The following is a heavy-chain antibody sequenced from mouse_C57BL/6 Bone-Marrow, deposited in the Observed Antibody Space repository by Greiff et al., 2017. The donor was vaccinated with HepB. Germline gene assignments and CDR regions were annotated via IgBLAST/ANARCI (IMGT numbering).Heavy chain of an antibody. CDR1: GYTFTRYW. Sequence: QVQLQQPGAELVKPGASVKLSCKASGYTFTRYWLHWVKQRPGRGLVWIGRLDPNSGGTKYNEKFKSKATLTVDKPSSTADMQLSSLTSEDSAVYDGARWNYGSSSDYWGQGTTLTVSS. J-gene: IGHJ2*01. V-gene: IGHV1-72*01. D-gene: IGHD1-1*01. CDR2: LDPNSGGT. CDR3: ARWNYGSSSDY.